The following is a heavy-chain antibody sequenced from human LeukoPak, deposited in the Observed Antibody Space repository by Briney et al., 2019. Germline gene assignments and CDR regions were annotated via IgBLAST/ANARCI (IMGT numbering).Heavy chain of an antibody. CDR3: ARLKGSTSSIYYYYGMDV. Sequence: ASVKVSCKASGYTFTSYGISWVRQAPGQGLEWMGWISAYNGNTSYAQKLQGRVTMTTDTSTSTAYMELRSLRSDDTAVYYCARLKGSTSSIYYYYGMDVWGQGTTVTVSS. D-gene: IGHD2-2*01. J-gene: IGHJ6*02. CDR1: GYTFTSYG. CDR2: ISAYNGNT. V-gene: IGHV1-18*01.